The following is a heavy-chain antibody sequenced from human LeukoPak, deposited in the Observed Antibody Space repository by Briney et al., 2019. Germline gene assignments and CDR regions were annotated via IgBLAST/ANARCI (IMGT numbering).Heavy chain of an antibody. Sequence: GGSLRLSCAASGFTFSDYYMSWIRQAPGKGLEWASYISSSGSTIYYADSVKGRFTISRDNAKNSLYLQMNSLRAEDTAVYYCARARAYSRSGWYPHFDYWGQGTLVTVSS. V-gene: IGHV3-11*04. CDR1: GFTFSDYY. D-gene: IGHD6-19*01. CDR3: ARARAYSRSGWYPHFDY. CDR2: ISSSGSTI. J-gene: IGHJ4*02.